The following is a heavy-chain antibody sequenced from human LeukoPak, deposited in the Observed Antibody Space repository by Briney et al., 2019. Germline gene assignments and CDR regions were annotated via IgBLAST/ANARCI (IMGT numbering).Heavy chain of an antibody. CDR2: INHSGST. D-gene: IGHD5-12*01. CDR3: ARRTSGGYSGYIDR. J-gene: IGHJ5*02. Sequence: SETLSLTCAVYGGSFSGYYWSWIRQPPGKGLEWIGEINHSGSTNYNPSLKSRVTISVDTSKNQFSLKLSSVTAADTAVYYCARRTSGGYSGYIDRWGLGTLVTVSS. CDR1: GGSFSGYY. V-gene: IGHV4-34*01.